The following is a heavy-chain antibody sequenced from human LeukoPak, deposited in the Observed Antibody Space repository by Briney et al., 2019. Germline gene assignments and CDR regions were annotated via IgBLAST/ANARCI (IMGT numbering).Heavy chain of an antibody. CDR2: ISSSSSYI. J-gene: IGHJ4*02. Sequence: GGSLRLSCAASGFTFSSYSMNWVRQAPGKGLEWVSSISSSSSYIYYADSVKGRFTISRDNAKNSLYLQMNSPRAEDTAVYYCARRIAAAGTLGYWGQGTLVTVSS. CDR1: GFTFSSYS. CDR3: ARRIAAAGTLGY. D-gene: IGHD6-13*01. V-gene: IGHV3-21*01.